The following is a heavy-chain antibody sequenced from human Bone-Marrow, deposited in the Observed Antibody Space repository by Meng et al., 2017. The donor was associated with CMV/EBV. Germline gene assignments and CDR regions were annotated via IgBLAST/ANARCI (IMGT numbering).Heavy chain of an antibody. CDR2: IRHDGSNK. D-gene: IGHD3-10*01. CDR3: ARDGYYYGSGGPAHIDY. V-gene: IGHV3-30*02. Sequence: GGSLRLSCAASGFTFSGSAVHWVRQAPGKRLEWVAFIRHDGSNKFYGDSVRGRFTISRDNSKNTLYLQMNSLRAEDTAVYYCARDGYYYGSGGPAHIDYWGQGTLVTVSS. J-gene: IGHJ4*02. CDR1: GFTFSGSA.